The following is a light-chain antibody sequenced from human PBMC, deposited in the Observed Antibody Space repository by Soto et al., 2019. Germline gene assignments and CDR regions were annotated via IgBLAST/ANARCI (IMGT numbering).Light chain of an antibody. CDR2: DAS. Sequence: EIVLTQSPATLSLSQGEIATLSCRASQSVSSYLAWYQQKPGQAPRLLIYDASNRATGIPARFSGSGSGTDFTLTISRLEPEDFAVYYCQQYGSSGAFGQGTKVDIK. V-gene: IGKV3-11*01. J-gene: IGKJ1*01. CDR1: QSVSSY. CDR3: QQYGSSGA.